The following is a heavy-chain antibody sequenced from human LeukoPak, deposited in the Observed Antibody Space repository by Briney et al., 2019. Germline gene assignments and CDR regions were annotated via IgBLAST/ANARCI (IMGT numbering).Heavy chain of an antibody. CDR2: INPSGGGT. D-gene: IGHD2-15*01. Sequence: ASVKVSCKASGYTFTTYYMHWVRQAPGQGLEWMGVINPSGGGTSYAQRFQGRVTMTRDTSTSTIYMELSSLRSEDTALYYCARGDIDYWGQGTLVTVSS. CDR1: GYTFTTYY. CDR3: ARGDIDY. V-gene: IGHV1-46*01. J-gene: IGHJ4*02.